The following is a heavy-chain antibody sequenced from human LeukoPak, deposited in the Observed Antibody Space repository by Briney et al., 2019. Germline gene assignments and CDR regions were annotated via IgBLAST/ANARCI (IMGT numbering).Heavy chain of an antibody. J-gene: IGHJ3*01. CDR2: ITGTGGST. CDR1: GFTLSSYA. CDR3: AKVRDTRDWYKDAFDV. D-gene: IGHD6-19*01. V-gene: IGHV3-23*01. Sequence: GGSLRLSCAASGFTLSSYAMSWVRQAPGKGLEWVSAITGTGGSTYYVASVKGRFTVSRDNSRNTLYLQMSSLRAEDSAMYYCAKVRDTRDWYKDAFDVWGQGTRVTVSS.